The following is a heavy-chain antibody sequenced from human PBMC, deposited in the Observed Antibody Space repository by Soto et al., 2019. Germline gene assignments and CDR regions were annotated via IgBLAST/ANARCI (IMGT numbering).Heavy chain of an antibody. V-gene: IGHV1-69*01. CDR2: IIPIFGTA. CDR1: GGTFSSYA. CDR3: ARSGYYGSGSQLYYYYYYGMDV. Sequence: QVQLVQSGAEVKKPGSSVKVSCKASGGTFSSYAISWVRQAPGQGLEWMGGIIPIFGTANYAQKFQGRVTITADESTSTAYMELISLRSEDTAVYYCARSGYYGSGSQLYYYYYYGMDVWGQGTTVTVSS. D-gene: IGHD3-10*01. J-gene: IGHJ6*02.